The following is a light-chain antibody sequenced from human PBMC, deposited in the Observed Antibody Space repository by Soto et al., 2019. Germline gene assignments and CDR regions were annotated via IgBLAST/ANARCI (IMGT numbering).Light chain of an antibody. Sequence: DIQMTQSPSSLSASVGDRVTITCRASQSISSYLNWYQQKPGKAPKLLIYAASSLQSGVPSRFIGSGSGTDFTLTISSLQPEDFATYYCQQSYSTPGGYTFGQGTKLEIK. V-gene: IGKV1-39*01. CDR2: AAS. CDR3: QQSYSTPGGYT. J-gene: IGKJ2*01. CDR1: QSISSY.